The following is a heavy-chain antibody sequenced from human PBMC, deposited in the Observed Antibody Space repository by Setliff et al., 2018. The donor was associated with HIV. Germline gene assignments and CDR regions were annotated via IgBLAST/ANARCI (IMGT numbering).Heavy chain of an antibody. J-gene: IGHJ4*02. D-gene: IGHD6-19*01. V-gene: IGHV1-69*05. CDR1: GGTFSSYS. CDR2: IIPIFAST. CDR3: ARGGSQWLVPDY. Sequence: SVKVSCKASGGTFSSYSISWVRQAPGQGLEWMGGIIPIFASTSYAQKFQGRITMTRDTSTSTVYMELSSLRSEDTAVYYCARGGSQWLVPDYWGQGTLVTVSS.